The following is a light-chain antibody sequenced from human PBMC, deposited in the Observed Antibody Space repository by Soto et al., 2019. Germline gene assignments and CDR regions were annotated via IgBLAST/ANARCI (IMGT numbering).Light chain of an antibody. CDR3: SSYLSISRYV. Sequence: QSALTQPPSVSGSPGQSVTISCTGTSSDVGKYDRVSWYQQPPGTAPKLIIYEVINRPSGVPARFSGSKSGNTASLTISGLQAEDEADYYCSSYLSISRYVFGAGTKVTVL. J-gene: IGLJ1*01. CDR2: EVI. V-gene: IGLV2-18*02. CDR1: SSDVGKYDR.